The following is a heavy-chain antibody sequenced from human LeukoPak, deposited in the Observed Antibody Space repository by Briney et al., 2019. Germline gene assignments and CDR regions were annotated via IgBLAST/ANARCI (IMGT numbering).Heavy chain of an antibody. D-gene: IGHD2-2*01. CDR2: IKQDGSDK. CDR1: GFTFSTYW. CDR3: ARVLPVASRDY. J-gene: IGHJ4*02. V-gene: IGHV3-7*01. Sequence: GGSLRLSCAASGFTFSTYWMSWVRQAPGKGLEWVANIKQDGSDKFYVDSVKGRFTISRDNAKNSMYPQMNSLRAEDTAVYYCARVLPVASRDYWGQGTLVTVSS.